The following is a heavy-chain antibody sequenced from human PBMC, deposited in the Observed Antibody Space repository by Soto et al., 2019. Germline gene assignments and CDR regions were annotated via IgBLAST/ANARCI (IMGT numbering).Heavy chain of an antibody. D-gene: IGHD4-17*01. CDR1: GYMFTNYW. CDR2: IDPSDSYT. CDR3: ARQLRGWQAPDY. V-gene: IGHV5-10-1*01. J-gene: IGHJ4*02. Sequence: GESLKISCKGSGYMFTNYWINWVRQMPGKGLEWMGRIDPSDSYTNYSPSFQGHVTISADTSISTAYLQWSSLKASDTAMYYCARQLRGWQAPDYWAQGTLVTVSS.